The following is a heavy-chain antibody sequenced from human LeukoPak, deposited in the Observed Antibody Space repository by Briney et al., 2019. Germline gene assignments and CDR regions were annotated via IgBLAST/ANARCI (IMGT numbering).Heavy chain of an antibody. CDR3: ARSISHYYGSGSYQYYFYYMDV. CDR1: GGSISSHY. J-gene: IGHJ6*03. Sequence: SETLSLTCTVSGGSISSHYWSWIRQPPGKGLEWIGYIYNSGSTNYNPSLKSRVTISVDTSKNQFSLKLSSVTAADTAVYHCARSISHYYGSGSYQYYFYYMDVWGKGTTVTISS. V-gene: IGHV4-59*11. D-gene: IGHD3-10*01. CDR2: IYNSGST.